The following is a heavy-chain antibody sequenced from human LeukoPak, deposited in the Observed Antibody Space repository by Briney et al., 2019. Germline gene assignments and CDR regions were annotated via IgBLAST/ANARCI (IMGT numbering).Heavy chain of an antibody. Sequence: PSQTLSLTCTVSGGSISSGDYYWSWIRQPPGKGLEWIGYIYYSGSTYYNPSLKSRVTISVDTSKNQFSLKLSSVTAADTAVYYCARDGPTVDTAMIHPWGQGTLVTVSS. J-gene: IGHJ5*02. CDR1: GGSISSGDYY. V-gene: IGHV4-30-4*01. CDR3: ARDGPTVDTAMIHP. D-gene: IGHD5-18*01. CDR2: IYYSGST.